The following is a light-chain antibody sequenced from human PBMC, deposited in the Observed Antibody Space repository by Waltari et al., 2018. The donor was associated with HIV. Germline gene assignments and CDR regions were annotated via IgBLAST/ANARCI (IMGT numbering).Light chain of an antibody. V-gene: IGLV2-14*01. Sequence: QSALTQPASVSGSPGQSITISCTGTSSDVGGYNYVSWYQQHPGKAPKLMIYEVSKRPSGVSNPFSGSTSGNTASLTISGLQAEDEADYYCSSYTSSSTSHVFGTGTKVTVL. CDR3: SSYTSSSTSHV. J-gene: IGLJ1*01. CDR2: EVS. CDR1: SSDVGGYNY.